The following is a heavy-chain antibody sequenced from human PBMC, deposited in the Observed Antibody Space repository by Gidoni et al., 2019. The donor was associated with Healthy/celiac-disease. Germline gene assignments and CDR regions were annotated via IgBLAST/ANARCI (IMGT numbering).Heavy chain of an antibody. CDR1: GYSFTSYW. V-gene: IGHV5-51*01. J-gene: IGHJ1*01. CDR2: IYPGDSDT. CDR3: ARPRYSSSWAPEYFQH. D-gene: IGHD6-13*01. Sequence: EVQLVQSGAEVKKPGESLKISCKGSGYSFTSYWIGWVRQMPGKGLEWMGIIYPGDSDTRYSPSFQGQVTISADKSISTAYLQWSSLKASDTAMYYCARPRYSSSWAPEYFQHWGQGTLVTVSS.